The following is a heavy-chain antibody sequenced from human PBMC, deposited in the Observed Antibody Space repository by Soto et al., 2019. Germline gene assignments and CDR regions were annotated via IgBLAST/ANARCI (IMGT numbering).Heavy chain of an antibody. J-gene: IGHJ4*02. CDR1: GFTFSSYS. CDR3: ARDPQNYYGSSGLDY. Sequence: EVQLVESGGGLVQPGGSLRLSCAASGFTFSSYSMNWVRQAPGKGLEWVSYISSSSSTIYYADSVKGRFTISRDNAKNSRYLQMNSLRDEDTAVYYCARDPQNYYGSSGLDYWGQGTLVTVSS. V-gene: IGHV3-48*02. CDR2: ISSSSSTI. D-gene: IGHD3-22*01.